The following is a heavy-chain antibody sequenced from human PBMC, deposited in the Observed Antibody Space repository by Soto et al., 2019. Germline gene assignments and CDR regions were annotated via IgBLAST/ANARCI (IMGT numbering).Heavy chain of an antibody. CDR1: GGSISSGDYY. CDR2: IYYSGST. CDR3: ARDLLYYDILTGEYYYYGMDV. V-gene: IGHV4-30-4*01. D-gene: IGHD3-9*01. Sequence: SETLSLTCTVSGGSISSGDYYWSWIRQPPGKSLEWIGYIYYSGSTYYNPSLKSRVTISVDTSKNQFSLKLSSVTAADTAVYYCARDLLYYDILTGEYYYYGMDVWGQGTTVTVSS. J-gene: IGHJ6*02.